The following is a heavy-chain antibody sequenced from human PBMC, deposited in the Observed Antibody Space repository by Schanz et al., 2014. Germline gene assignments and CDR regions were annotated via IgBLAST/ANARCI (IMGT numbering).Heavy chain of an antibody. J-gene: IGHJ4*02. Sequence: QAQLVESGGGVVQPGRSLRLSCVASGFTFISYDIHWVRQAPGKGLEWVAVIRYDGRNKNFVESVKGRFTTSRDNSNNTVYLQMNTLRAEDTAVYYCAREDCSATSCYFRYWGQGTLVTVSA. D-gene: IGHD2-21*01. CDR1: GFTFISYD. CDR2: IRYDGRNK. V-gene: IGHV3-33*01. CDR3: AREDCSATSCYFRY.